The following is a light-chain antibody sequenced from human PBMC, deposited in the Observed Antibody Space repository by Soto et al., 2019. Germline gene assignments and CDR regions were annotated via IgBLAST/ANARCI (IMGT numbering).Light chain of an antibody. CDR3: QQYYSLWT. V-gene: IGKV3-20*01. CDR1: QSVTSSY. Sequence: EIVLTQSPGTLSLSPGERATLSCRASQSVTSSYLAWYQQKPGQAPRLLIYGASSRTTGIPDRFSGSGSGTDFTLTINGLQAEDVAVYYCQQYYSLWTFDQGTKVEIK. CDR2: GAS. J-gene: IGKJ1*01.